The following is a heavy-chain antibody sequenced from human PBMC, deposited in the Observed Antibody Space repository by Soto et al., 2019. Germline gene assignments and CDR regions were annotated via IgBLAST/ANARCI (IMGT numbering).Heavy chain of an antibody. Sequence: PGGSLRLSCAASGFTFSTHNMNWVRQAPGKGLEWVSSIGITSSNVKYYADSVKGRFSISRDDAKNSLDLEMSSLRVEDTAVYYCAKGWSGPDSWGQGTLVTVSS. V-gene: IGHV3-21*01. CDR2: IGITSSNVK. CDR3: AKGWSGPDS. J-gene: IGHJ4*02. D-gene: IGHD3-3*01. CDR1: GFTFSTHN.